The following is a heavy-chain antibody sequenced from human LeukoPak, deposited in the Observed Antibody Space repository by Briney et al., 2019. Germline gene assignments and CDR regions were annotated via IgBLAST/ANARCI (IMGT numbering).Heavy chain of an antibody. CDR2: IYYSGST. D-gene: IGHD3-22*01. Sequence: SETLSPTCTVSGGSISSGDYYWSWIRQPPGKGLEWIGYIYYSGSTYYNPSLKSRVTISVDTSKNQFSLKLSSVTAADTAVYYCAGDYDSSGYYGYWGQGTLVTVSS. CDR3: AGDYDSSGYYGY. V-gene: IGHV4-30-4*01. CDR1: GGSISSGDYY. J-gene: IGHJ4*02.